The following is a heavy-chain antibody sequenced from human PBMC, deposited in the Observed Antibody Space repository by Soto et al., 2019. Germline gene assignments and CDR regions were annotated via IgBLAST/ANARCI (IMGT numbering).Heavy chain of an antibody. CDR1: GGTFSSYA. D-gene: IGHD3-22*01. CDR2: IIPIFGTA. CDR3: ASPKGSSGYFGPDAFDI. J-gene: IGHJ3*02. Sequence: QVQLVQSGAEVKKPGSSVKVSCKASGGTFSSYAISWVRQAPGQGLEWMGGIIPIFGTANYAQKFQGRVTITADESTSTAYMELSSLRSEDTAVYYCASPKGSSGYFGPDAFDIWGQGTMVTVSS. V-gene: IGHV1-69*01.